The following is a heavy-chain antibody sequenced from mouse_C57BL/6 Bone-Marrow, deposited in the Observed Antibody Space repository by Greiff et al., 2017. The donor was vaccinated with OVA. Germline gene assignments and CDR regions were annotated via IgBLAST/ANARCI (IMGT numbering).Heavy chain of an antibody. CDR1: GYTFTSYW. V-gene: IGHV1-7*01. D-gene: IGHD2-10*01. CDR3: ARAYPYFDY. CDR2: INPSSGYT. J-gene: IGHJ2*01. Sequence: VQLQQSGAELAKPGASVKLSCKASGYTFTSYWMHWVKQRPGQGLAWIGYINPSSGYTTYNQKFKDKATLTAEKSSSTAYMQLSSLTYEDSAVYYCARAYPYFDYWGQGTTLTVSS.